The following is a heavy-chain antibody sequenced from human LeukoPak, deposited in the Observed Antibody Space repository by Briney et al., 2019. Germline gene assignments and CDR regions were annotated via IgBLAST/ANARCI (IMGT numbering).Heavy chain of an antibody. V-gene: IGHV3-21*01. Sequence: GSLSLSCAASGFTFSSYSMNWVRQAPGKGLEWVSSISSSSSYIYYADSVKGRFTISRDNAKNSLYLQMNSLRAEDTAVYYCARDQSYVYYYYGMDVWGQGTTVTVSS. J-gene: IGHJ6*02. D-gene: IGHD3-16*01. CDR3: ARDQSYVYYYYGMDV. CDR1: GFTFSSYS. CDR2: ISSSSSYI.